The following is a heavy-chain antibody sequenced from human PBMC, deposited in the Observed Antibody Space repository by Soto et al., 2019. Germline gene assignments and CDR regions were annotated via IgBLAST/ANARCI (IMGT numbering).Heavy chain of an antibody. D-gene: IGHD2-15*01. V-gene: IGHV3-13*01. Sequence: HLGGSLRLSCEASGFTFSGFDMHWVRQPTGKGLEWVSTIGTAGDTYYAVSVKGRFTISRDNAKNSLSLQMNSLRAGDTAVYFCARGQEVGAHFFDSWGQGTQVTVSS. CDR2: IGTAGDT. J-gene: IGHJ4*02. CDR1: GFTFSGFD. CDR3: ARGQEVGAHFFDS.